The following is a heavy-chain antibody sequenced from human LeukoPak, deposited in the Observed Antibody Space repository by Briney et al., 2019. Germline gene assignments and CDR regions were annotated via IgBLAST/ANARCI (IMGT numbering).Heavy chain of an antibody. CDR3: ARGPAYGDFTDFFDY. D-gene: IGHD4-17*01. CDR2: IKQDGSEQ. Sequence: GGSLRLSCAASGFTFSSYGMSWVRQAPGKGLEWVANIKQDGSEQYNVDSVKGRFTISRDNAKNSLYLQMNSLRAEDTAVYYCARGPAYGDFTDFFDYWGQGTLVTVSS. J-gene: IGHJ4*02. V-gene: IGHV3-7*01. CDR1: GFTFSSYG.